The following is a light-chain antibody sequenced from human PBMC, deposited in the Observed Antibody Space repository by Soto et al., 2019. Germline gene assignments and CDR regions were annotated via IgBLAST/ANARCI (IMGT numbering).Light chain of an antibody. Sequence: EVVLTQSPAPQSVSPGERATLSCRASQSVSSNLAWYQQKPGQAPRLLIYGTSTRATGVPARFSGSGSGTEFTLTISNLQSEDFAVYYCQQRSNLVSFGPGTRLRL. J-gene: IGKJ5*01. CDR2: GTS. CDR3: QQRSNLVS. CDR1: QSVSSN. V-gene: IGKV3-15*01.